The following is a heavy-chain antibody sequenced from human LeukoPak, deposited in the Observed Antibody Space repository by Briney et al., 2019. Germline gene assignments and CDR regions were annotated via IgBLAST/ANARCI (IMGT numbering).Heavy chain of an antibody. CDR2: INTNTGNP. V-gene: IGHV7-4-1*02. Sequence: GASVKVSCKASGYTFTSYAMNWVRQAPGQGLEWMGWINTNTGNPTYAQGFTGRFVFSLDTSVSTAYLQISSLKAEDTAVYYCARVVGYCSGGSCYGSYYGMDVWGQGTTVTVSS. J-gene: IGHJ6*02. D-gene: IGHD2-15*01. CDR1: GYTFTSYA. CDR3: ARVVGYCSGGSCYGSYYGMDV.